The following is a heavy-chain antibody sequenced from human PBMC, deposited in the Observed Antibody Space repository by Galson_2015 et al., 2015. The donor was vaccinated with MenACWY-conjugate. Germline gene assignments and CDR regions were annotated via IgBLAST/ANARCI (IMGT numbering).Heavy chain of an antibody. Sequence: SLRLSCAASGFTLSSYSMNWVRQAPGKGLEWVSYISSGSSTIYYADSVKGRFIISRDNAKNSLYLQMNSLRAEDTAVYYCARVPLIGVVATGFWGQGTLVTVSS. CDR2: ISSGSSTI. CDR1: GFTLSSYS. V-gene: IGHV3-48*04. CDR3: ARVPLIGVVATGF. J-gene: IGHJ4*02. D-gene: IGHD3-3*01.